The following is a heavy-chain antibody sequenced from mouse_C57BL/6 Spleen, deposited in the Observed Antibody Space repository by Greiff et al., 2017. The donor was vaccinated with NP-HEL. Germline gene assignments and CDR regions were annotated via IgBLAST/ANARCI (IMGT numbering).Heavy chain of an antibody. CDR2: IDPETGGT. CDR1: GYTFTDYE. V-gene: IGHV1-15*01. J-gene: IGHJ2*01. D-gene: IGHD2-1*01. Sequence: QVHVKQSGAELVRPGASVTLSCKASGYTFTDYEMHWVKQTPVHGLEWIGAIDPETGGTAYNQKFKGKAILTADKSSSTAYMELRSLTSEDSAVYYCTRRNYYGSFDYWGQGTTLTVSS. CDR3: TRRNYYGSFDY.